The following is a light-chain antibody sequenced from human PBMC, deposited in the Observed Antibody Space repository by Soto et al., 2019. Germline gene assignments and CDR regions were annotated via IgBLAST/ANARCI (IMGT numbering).Light chain of an antibody. CDR3: QQYNSYSPAT. V-gene: IGKV1-5*03. J-gene: IGKJ1*01. Sequence: DIQMTQSPSTLSASVGDRVTITCRASQSISNWLAWYQQKPGKAPKLLIYKASSLESGVPSRFSGSGSGIEFTLTISSLQPDDFATYYCQQYNSYSPATFGQGTKVEIK. CDR2: KAS. CDR1: QSISNW.